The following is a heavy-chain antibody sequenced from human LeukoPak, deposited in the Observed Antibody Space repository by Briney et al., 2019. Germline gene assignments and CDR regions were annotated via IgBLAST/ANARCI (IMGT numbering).Heavy chain of an antibody. Sequence: SETLSLTCAVYGGSFSRYYWSWIRQSPGKGLEWIAEIDHRGDTNYNPSVKSRVTISVDTSKNQFSLKVRSLSAADTAVYYCARGSTISETGYFDFWGQGTLVTVSS. CDR1: GGSFSRYY. D-gene: IGHD1-1*01. CDR3: ARGSTISETGYFDF. V-gene: IGHV4-34*01. CDR2: IDHRGDT. J-gene: IGHJ4*03.